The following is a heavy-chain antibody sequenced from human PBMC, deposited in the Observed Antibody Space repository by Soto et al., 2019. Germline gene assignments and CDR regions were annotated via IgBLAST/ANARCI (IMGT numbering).Heavy chain of an antibody. CDR3: ARDHYGYIWGSYRYPIDY. J-gene: IGHJ4*02. CDR2: INWNGGST. CDR1: GFTFDDYG. V-gene: IGHV3-20*01. D-gene: IGHD3-16*02. Sequence: EVQLVESGGGVVRPGGSLRLSCAASGFTFDDYGMSWVRQARGKGLEWVSGINWNGGSTGYADSVKGRFTISRDNAKNSLYLQMNSLRAEDTALYHCARDHYGYIWGSYRYPIDYWGQGTLVTVSS.